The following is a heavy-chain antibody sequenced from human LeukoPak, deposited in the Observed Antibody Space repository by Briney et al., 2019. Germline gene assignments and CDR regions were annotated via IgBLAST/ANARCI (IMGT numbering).Heavy chain of an antibody. J-gene: IGHJ1*01. D-gene: IGHD4-11*01. CDR2: IWSDGSDK. CDR1: EFTFSHYG. Sequence: GGSLRLSCAASEFTFSHYGMHWVRQTPGAGLEWVAVIWSDGSDKCYAKSVKGRFTISRDNSKNSLFLQMNSLRAEDTAVYYCAKDAQRGFDYSNSLQNWGQGILVTVSS. CDR3: AKDAQRGFDYSNSLQN. V-gene: IGHV3-33*06.